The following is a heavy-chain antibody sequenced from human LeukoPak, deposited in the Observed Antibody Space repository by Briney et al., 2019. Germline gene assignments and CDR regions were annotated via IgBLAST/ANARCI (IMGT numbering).Heavy chain of an antibody. V-gene: IGHV3-7*02. CDR2: IKQDGSEK. Sequence: SGGSLRLFCAASGFTFSSYWMSWVRQAPGKGLEWVANIKQDGSEKYYVDSVKGRFTITRDNAKNSLYLQMNSLRAEDTAVYYCARTGYSSSWYDYYYGMDVWGQGTTVTVSS. D-gene: IGHD6-13*01. CDR1: GFTFSSYW. J-gene: IGHJ6*02. CDR3: ARTGYSSSWYDYYYGMDV.